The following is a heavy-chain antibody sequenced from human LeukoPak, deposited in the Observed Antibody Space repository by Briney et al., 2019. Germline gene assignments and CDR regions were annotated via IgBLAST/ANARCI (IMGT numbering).Heavy chain of an antibody. CDR3: AREIRHDFDY. CDR2: ISAYNGNT. J-gene: IGHJ4*02. CDR1: GYTFTGYY. Sequence: GASVKVSCKASGYTFTGYYMHWVRQAPGQGLEWMGWISAYNGNTNYAQKLQGRVTMTTDTSTSTAYMELRSLRSDDTAVYYCAREIRHDFDYWGQGTLVTVSS. V-gene: IGHV1-18*04.